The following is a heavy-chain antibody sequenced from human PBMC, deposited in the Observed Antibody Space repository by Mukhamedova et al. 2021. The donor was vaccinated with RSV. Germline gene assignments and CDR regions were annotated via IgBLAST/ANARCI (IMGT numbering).Heavy chain of an antibody. Sequence: GSTICYADSVKGRFTISRDNAKNTVYLQMNSLRDEDTAVYYCVREMNYWGQGILVTVSS. V-gene: IGHV3-74*01. CDR2: GSTI. CDR3: VREMNY. J-gene: IGHJ4*02.